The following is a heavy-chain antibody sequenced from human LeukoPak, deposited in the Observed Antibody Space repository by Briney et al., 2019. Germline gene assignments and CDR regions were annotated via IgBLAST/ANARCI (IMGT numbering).Heavy chain of an antibody. CDR1: GYTFTGYY. CDR3: ARWGSGSGSYYNLDY. Sequence: ASVKVSCKASGYTFTGYYMHWVRQAPGQGLEWMGWINPNSGGTNYARKFQGRVTMTRDTSISTAYMELSRLRSDDTAVYYCARWGSGSGSYYNLDYWGQGTLVTVSS. V-gene: IGHV1-2*02. CDR2: INPNSGGT. D-gene: IGHD3-10*01. J-gene: IGHJ4*02.